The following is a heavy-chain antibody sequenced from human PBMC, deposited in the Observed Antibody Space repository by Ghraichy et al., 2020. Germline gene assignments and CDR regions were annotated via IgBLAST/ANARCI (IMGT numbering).Heavy chain of an antibody. CDR2: ITSSSRTK. CDR1: GFTFSGYS. V-gene: IGHV3-48*02. Sequence: GESLNISCVGSGFTFSGYSMNWVRQSPGKGLEWVSYITSSSRTKSYADSVKGRFTISRDNAQNSLYLQMNSLRDDDTAVYYCARGSTVVRFYYYDGMDVWARGPRSPSP. CDR3: ARGSTVVRFYYYDGMDV. D-gene: IGHD4-23*01. J-gene: IGHJ6*02.